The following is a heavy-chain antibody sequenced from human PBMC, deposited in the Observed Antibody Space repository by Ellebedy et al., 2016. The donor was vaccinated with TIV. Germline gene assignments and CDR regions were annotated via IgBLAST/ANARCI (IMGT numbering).Heavy chain of an antibody. J-gene: IGHJ2*01. CDR1: AVSISDSGYH. CDR3: ARLRQSRDRSHWYFDL. V-gene: IGHV4-39*07. CDR2: IYYSGRT. Sequence: SETLSLXXTVSAVSISDSGYHWGWIRQLPGKGLEWIGSIYYSGRTYYSPSLKSRITMSVDTSRSQFSLNLSSVTTADTAVYFCARLRQSRDRSHWYFDLWGRGTLVTVSS. D-gene: IGHD1-14*01.